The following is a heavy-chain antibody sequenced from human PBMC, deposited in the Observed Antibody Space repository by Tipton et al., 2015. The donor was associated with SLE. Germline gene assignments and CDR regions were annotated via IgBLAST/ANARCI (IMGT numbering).Heavy chain of an antibody. V-gene: IGHV4-34*01. J-gene: IGHJ5*02. CDR3: ARRSDDYSNWFDP. D-gene: IGHD4-11*01. Sequence: SRVTISVDTSKNQFSLKLSSVTAADTAVYYCARRSDDYSNWFDPWGQGTQVSVSS.